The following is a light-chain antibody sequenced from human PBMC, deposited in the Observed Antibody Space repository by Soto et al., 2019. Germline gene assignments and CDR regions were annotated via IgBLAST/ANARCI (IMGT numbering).Light chain of an antibody. CDR2: DAS. J-gene: IGKJ5*01. CDR1: QDISNY. Sequence: IHMTHAPSSLSASVGDMVTITCQASQDISNYLNWYQQKPGKAPKLLIYDASNLETGVPSRFSGSGSGTDFTFTISSLQPEDIATYYCQQYYSYPRTFGQGTRLEIK. V-gene: IGKV1-33*01. CDR3: QQYYSYPRT.